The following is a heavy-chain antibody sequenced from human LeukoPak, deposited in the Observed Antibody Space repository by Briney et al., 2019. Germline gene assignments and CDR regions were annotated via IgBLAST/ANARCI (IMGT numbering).Heavy chain of an antibody. D-gene: IGHD2-15*01. Sequence: ASVKVSCEASGYTFSAYYVHWVRQAPGQGLEWMGCNNPNGATDYAQKFQGRVTMTRDTSISTAYMDLSSLRSDDTAVYYCARDEAASRDNALDMWGQGTMVTVSS. CDR3: ARDEAASRDNALDM. J-gene: IGHJ3*02. CDR2: NNPNGAT. V-gene: IGHV1-2*02. CDR1: GYTFSAYY.